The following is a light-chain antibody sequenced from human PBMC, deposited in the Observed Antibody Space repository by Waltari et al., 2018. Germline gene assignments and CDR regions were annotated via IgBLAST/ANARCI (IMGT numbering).Light chain of an antibody. J-gene: IGKJ1*01. Sequence: EIVLTQSPGTLSLSPGERATLSCRASQSVSSSYLAWYQQTPGQAARLLIYGATSRATGIPDRFSGSGSGTDFTLTISSLEPEDFAVYYCQQYGSSPWTFGQGTKVEIK. V-gene: IGKV3-20*01. CDR2: GAT. CDR1: QSVSSSY. CDR3: QQYGSSPWT.